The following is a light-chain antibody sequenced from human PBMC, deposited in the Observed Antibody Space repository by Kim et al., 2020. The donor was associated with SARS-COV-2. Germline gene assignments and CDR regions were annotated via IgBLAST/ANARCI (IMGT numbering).Light chain of an antibody. Sequence: SASTGDRVTITGRASQCIGSYLAGYQQKPGKAPKPLIDAASTLQSGVPSSFSGSGSGKDFTLTIGCLKSEDFGTYYCQQYYSYPTFFQGTRLEIK. V-gene: IGKV1-8*01. CDR1: QCIGSY. CDR2: AAS. CDR3: QQYYSYPT. J-gene: IGKJ5*01.